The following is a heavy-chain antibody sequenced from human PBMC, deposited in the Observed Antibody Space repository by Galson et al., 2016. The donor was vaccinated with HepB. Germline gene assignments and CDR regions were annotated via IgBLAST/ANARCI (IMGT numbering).Heavy chain of an antibody. D-gene: IGHD6-13*01. CDR2: INAGDGRT. CDR1: GYAFTSHP. CDR3: ARDRANSASWGFDF. V-gene: IGHV1-3*01. J-gene: IGHJ4*02. Sequence: SVKVSCKASGYAFTSHPLHCVRQAPGQRPEWMGWINAGDGRTKISETFQGRLSISIDASASIAYIELTSLTSEDTAVYFCARDRANSASWGFDFWGQGALITVSS.